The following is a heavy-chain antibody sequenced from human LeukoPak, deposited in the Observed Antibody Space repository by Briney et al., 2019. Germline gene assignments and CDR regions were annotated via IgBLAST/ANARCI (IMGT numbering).Heavy chain of an antibody. D-gene: IGHD5-24*01. CDR1: GGSISSSSYY. Sequence: PSETLSLTCTVSGGSISSSSYYWGWIRQPPGKGLEWIGSIYYSGSTYYNPSLKSRVTISVDTSKNQFSLKLSSVTAADTAVYYCARGRKMATIPWAFSNPTKNPPYDYWGQGTLVTVSS. CDR3: ARGRKMATIPWAFSNPTKNPPYDY. J-gene: IGHJ4*02. CDR2: IYYSGST. V-gene: IGHV4-39*01.